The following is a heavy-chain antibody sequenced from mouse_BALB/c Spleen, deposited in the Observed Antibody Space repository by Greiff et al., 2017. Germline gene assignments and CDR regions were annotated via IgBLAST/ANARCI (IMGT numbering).Heavy chain of an antibody. V-gene: IGHV5-6*01. CDR1: GFTFSSYG. CDR3: ARHGGTTVVARDYFDY. CDR2: ISSGGSYT. Sequence: EVQVVESGGDLVKPGGSLKLSCAASGFTFSSYGMSWVRQTPDKRLEWVATISSGGSYTYYPDSVKGRFTISRDNAKNTLYLQMSSLKSEDTAMYYCARHGGTTVVARDYFDYWGQGTTLTVSS. J-gene: IGHJ2*01. D-gene: IGHD1-1*01.